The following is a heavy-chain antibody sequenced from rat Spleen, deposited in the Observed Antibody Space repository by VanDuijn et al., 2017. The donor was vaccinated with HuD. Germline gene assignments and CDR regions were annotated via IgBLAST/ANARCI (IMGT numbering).Heavy chain of an antibody. CDR2: ISYDGSST. D-gene: IGHD1-10*01. CDR1: GFTFSDYY. J-gene: IGHJ3*01. CDR3: ARHGITTSGWFAY. Sequence: EVQLVESDGGLVQPGRSLKLSCAASGFTFSDYYMAWVRQAPTKGLEWVATISYDGSSTYYRDSVKGRFTISRDNAKSTLYLQMDSLRSEDTATYYCARHGITTSGWFAYWGQGTLVTVTS. V-gene: IGHV5-29*01.